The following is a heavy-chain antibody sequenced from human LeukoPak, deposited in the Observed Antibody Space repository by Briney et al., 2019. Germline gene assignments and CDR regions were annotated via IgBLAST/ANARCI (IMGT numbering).Heavy chain of an antibody. Sequence: GGSLRLSCAASGFTFSSYGMHWVRQAPGKGLEWVAVISYDGSNKNYADSVKGRFTISRDNSKNTLYLQMNSLRAEDTAVYYCAKGNYERAYYYYGMDVWGQGTTVTVSS. CDR3: AKGNYERAYYYYGMDV. CDR2: ISYDGSNK. D-gene: IGHD3-22*01. V-gene: IGHV3-30*18. CDR1: GFTFSSYG. J-gene: IGHJ6*02.